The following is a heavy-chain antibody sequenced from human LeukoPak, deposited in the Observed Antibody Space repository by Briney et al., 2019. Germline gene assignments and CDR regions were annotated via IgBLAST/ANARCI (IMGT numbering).Heavy chain of an antibody. V-gene: IGHV4-39*01. CDR3: ARHVNSGYHHPFDC. Sequence: PSETLSLTCTVCGGSITSSSYSWGWIRQPRGKGVEGIGSLYYSGSTYYNPSQKSRVTISVDTSKTQFSLRLSSVTAADTAVYYCARHVNSGYHHPFDCWGQGTLVTVSS. J-gene: IGHJ4*02. D-gene: IGHD3-22*01. CDR2: LYYSGST. CDR1: GGSITSSSYS.